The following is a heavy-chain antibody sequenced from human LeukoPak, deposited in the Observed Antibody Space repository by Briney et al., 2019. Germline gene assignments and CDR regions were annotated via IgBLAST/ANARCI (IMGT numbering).Heavy chain of an antibody. CDR2: INPNSGGT. Sequence: ALVKVSCKASGYTFTGYYMHWVRQAPGQGLEWMGWINPNSGGTNYAQKFQGWVTMTRDTSISTAYMELSRLRSDDTAVYYCAREVGDTAMGTYYYYGMDVWGQGTTVTVSS. CDR1: GYTFTGYY. V-gene: IGHV1-2*04. CDR3: AREVGDTAMGTYYYYGMDV. D-gene: IGHD5-18*01. J-gene: IGHJ6*02.